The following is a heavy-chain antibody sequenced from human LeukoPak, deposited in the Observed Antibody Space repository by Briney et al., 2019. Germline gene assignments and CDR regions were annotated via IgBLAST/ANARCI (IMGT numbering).Heavy chain of an antibody. J-gene: IGHJ4*02. CDR1: GGSFSGYY. D-gene: IGHD6-19*01. CDR2: INHSGST. Sequence: SETLSLTCAVYGGSFSGYYWSWIRQPPGKGLEWIGEINHSGSTNYNPSLKSRVTITVDTSKNQFSLKLSSVTAADTAVYYCARDNYSGSGWYDWGQGTLVTVSS. V-gene: IGHV4-34*01. CDR3: ARDNYSGSGWYD.